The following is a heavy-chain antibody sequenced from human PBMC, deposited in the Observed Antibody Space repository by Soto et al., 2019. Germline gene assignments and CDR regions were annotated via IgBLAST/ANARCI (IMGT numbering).Heavy chain of an antibody. V-gene: IGHV4-34*01. J-gene: IGHJ4*02. CDR2: INHSGGT. CDR3: ARASDTAMVNFDY. Sequence: PSETLSLTCAVYGGSVNGYYWNWIRQPPGKGLEWIGEINHSGGTHYNPSLKSRVTISVDTSKNQFSLKLSSVTAADTAVYYCARASDTAMVNFDYWGQGTLVTVSS. CDR1: GGSVNGYY. D-gene: IGHD5-18*01.